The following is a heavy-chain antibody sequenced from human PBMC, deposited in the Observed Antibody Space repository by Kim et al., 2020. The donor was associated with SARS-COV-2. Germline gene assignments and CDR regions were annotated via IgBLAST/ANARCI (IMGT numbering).Heavy chain of an antibody. Sequence: SETLSLTCGVFGGSLSGNYWSWIRQTPGKGLEWIGEVNHSGFTNYNPALKRRVTVSVDPSKNQFSLKLASVTATDTAVYYCARRNSDGYVYFDFWGQGTRVPVAS. J-gene: IGHJ4*02. V-gene: IGHV4-34*01. CDR3: ARRNSDGYVYFDF. CDR2: VNHSGFT. D-gene: IGHD3-16*01. CDR1: GGSLSGNY.